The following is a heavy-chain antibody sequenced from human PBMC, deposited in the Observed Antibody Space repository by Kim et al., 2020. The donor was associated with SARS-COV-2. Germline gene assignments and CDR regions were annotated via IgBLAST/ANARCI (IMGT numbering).Heavy chain of an antibody. V-gene: IGHV4-31*02. Sequence: STPSLKSRVTISLDTSRNQFSLKLSSVTAADTAVYYCAGVNGPKLATIDYWGQGTLVTVSS. D-gene: IGHD5-12*01. J-gene: IGHJ4*02. CDR3: AGVNGPKLATIDY.